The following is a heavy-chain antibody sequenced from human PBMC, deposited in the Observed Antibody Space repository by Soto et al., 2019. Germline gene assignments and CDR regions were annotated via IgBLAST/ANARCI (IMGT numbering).Heavy chain of an antibody. CDR3: AATCGGYSYGDGVYYFDY. D-gene: IGHD5-18*01. J-gene: IGHJ4*02. Sequence: PGGSLRLSCAASGFTFSSYGMHWVRQAPGKGLEWVAVIWNDGSNKYYADSVKGRFTISRDNSKNTLYLQMNSLRAEDTAVYYCAATCGGYSYGDGVYYFDYWGQGTLVTVSS. CDR1: GFTFSSYG. V-gene: IGHV3-30*02. CDR2: IWNDGSNK.